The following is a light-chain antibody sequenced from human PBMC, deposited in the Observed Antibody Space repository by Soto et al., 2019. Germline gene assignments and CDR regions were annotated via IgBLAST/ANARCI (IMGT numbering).Light chain of an antibody. Sequence: QSVLTQPASVSGSPGQSITISCTGTSSDVGSYNLVSWYQQHPGKAPKLMIYEVSKRPSGVSNLFSGSKSGNTASLTISGLQAEDEADYYCCSYAGSSTPYVFGTGTKVTVL. CDR3: CSYAGSSTPYV. J-gene: IGLJ1*01. CDR2: EVS. CDR1: SSDVGSYNL. V-gene: IGLV2-23*02.